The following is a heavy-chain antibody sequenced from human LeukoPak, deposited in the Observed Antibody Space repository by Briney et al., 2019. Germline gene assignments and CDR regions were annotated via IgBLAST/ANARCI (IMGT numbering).Heavy chain of an antibody. Sequence: ASVKVSCKASGYTFTSYDINWVRQATGQGLEWMGWMNPHNGDTGYAQKFQGRISMTRNTSISTVYMELSSLTSEDTAVYYCARAPQYSSSSGSDYWGQGTLVTVSS. CDR1: GYTFTSYD. CDR3: ARAPQYSSSSGSDY. V-gene: IGHV1-8*01. CDR2: MNPHNGDT. D-gene: IGHD6-6*01. J-gene: IGHJ4*02.